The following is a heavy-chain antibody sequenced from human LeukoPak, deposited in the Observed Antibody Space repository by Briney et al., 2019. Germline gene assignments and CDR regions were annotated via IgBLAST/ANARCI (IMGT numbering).Heavy chain of an antibody. J-gene: IGHJ5*02. Sequence: SGTLSLTCTVSGGSISSSSYYWGWIRQPPGKGLEWIGSIYYSGSTYYNPSLRSRVTISVDTSKNQFSLKLSSVTAADTAIYYCARAVIVVAAATQRNWFDPWGQGTLVTVSS. V-gene: IGHV4-39*07. D-gene: IGHD2-15*01. CDR3: ARAVIVVAAATQRNWFDP. CDR1: GGSISSSSYY. CDR2: IYYSGST.